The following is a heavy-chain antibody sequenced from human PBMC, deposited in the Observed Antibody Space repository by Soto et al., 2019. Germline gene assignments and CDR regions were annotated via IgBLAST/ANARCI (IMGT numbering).Heavy chain of an antibody. Sequence: SETLSLTCTVSGGSISSSMHHWGWIRQPPGKGLEWIGSIYYKGTSYHNPSLKSRVTISVDTSKNQFSLEVNSVTAADTAVYYCARHTPAISISDHWGQGTLVTVSS. CDR3: ARHTPAISISDH. J-gene: IGHJ4*02. CDR1: GGSISSSMHH. V-gene: IGHV4-39*01. D-gene: IGHD2-15*01. CDR2: IYYKGTS.